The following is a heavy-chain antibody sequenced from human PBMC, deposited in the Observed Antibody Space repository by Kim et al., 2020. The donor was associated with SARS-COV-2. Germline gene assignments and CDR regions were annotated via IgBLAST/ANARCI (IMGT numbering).Heavy chain of an antibody. J-gene: IGHJ3*02. D-gene: IGHD2-2*01. V-gene: IGHV3-23*01. CDR1: GFTFSSYA. CDR2: TSDTGGAT. Sequence: GGSLRLSCAASGFTFSSYAMSWVRQAPGKGLEWVSATSDTGGATYYADSVRGRFTISRDNSRNTLYLQMNSLRAEDTAVYYCAKPSSTSPGAFDIWGQGTLVTVSS. CDR3: AKPSSTSPGAFDI.